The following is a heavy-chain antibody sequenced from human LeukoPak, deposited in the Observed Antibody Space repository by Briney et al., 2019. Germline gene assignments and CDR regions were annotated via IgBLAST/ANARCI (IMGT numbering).Heavy chain of an antibody. J-gene: IGHJ4*02. CDR2: IKQDGSEK. CDR1: GFTFSSYW. V-gene: IGHV3-7*01. CDR3: AREGGTTGPGDYDY. Sequence: PGGSLRLSCAASGFTFSSYWMSWVRQAPGKGLEWVANIKQDGSEKYYVDSVKGRFTISRDNAKNSLYLQMKSLRAEDTAVYYCAREGGTTGPGDYDYWGQGTLVTVSS. D-gene: IGHD3-10*01.